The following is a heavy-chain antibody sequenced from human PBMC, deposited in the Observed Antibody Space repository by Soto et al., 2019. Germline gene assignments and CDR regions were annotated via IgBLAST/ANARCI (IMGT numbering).Heavy chain of an antibody. D-gene: IGHD5-12*01. Sequence: EVQLVESGGGLVKPGGSLRLSCAASGFSFSDYSMNWVRQAPGKGLEWVSSINSSGRYRNYADSLKVRFTISRDIAKNSIYLQMNSLRAEDTAVYYCARRKGNGYSDYWGLGTLVTVSS. V-gene: IGHV3-21*01. CDR3: ARRKGNGYSDY. CDR2: INSSGRYR. CDR1: GFSFSDYS. J-gene: IGHJ4*02.